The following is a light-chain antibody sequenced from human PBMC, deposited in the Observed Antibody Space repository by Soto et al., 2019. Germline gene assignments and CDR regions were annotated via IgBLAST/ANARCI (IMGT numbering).Light chain of an antibody. Sequence: QSALTQPRSVSGSPGQSVTISCTGTSSDVGAYNSVSWYQQHPGKAPKVMISDVIKRPSGVPDRFSGSKSGNTASLTISGLQAEDEADYYCCSYAGTYVVFGGGTKLTVL. V-gene: IGLV2-11*01. J-gene: IGLJ2*01. CDR1: SSDVGAYNS. CDR2: DVI. CDR3: CSYAGTYVV.